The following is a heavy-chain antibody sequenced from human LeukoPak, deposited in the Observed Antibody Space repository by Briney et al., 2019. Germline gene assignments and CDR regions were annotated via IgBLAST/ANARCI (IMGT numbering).Heavy chain of an antibody. CDR2: ISPDGKTI. J-gene: IGHJ4*02. CDR1: GFTFSRYW. D-gene: IGHD4-17*01. Sequence: GASLRLSCAASGFTFSRYWMHWVRQAPGKGLVWVSRISPDGKTINYADSVKGGFTVSRDNAKNTLYLQMNSLRAEDTAVYYCARDLREKDYWGQGTLVTVSS. CDR3: ARDLREKDY. V-gene: IGHV3-74*01.